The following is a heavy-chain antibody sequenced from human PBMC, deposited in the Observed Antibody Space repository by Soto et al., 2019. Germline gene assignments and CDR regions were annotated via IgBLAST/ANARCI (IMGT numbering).Heavy chain of an antibody. CDR1: GFTFSSYG. V-gene: IGHV3-30*18. Sequence: HPGGSLRLSCAASGFTFSSYGMHWVRQAPGKGLEWVAVISYDGSNKYYADSVKGRFTISRDNSKNTLYLQMNSLRAEDTAVYFCAKDQSDGSRYSSSWHAFDIWGQGTMVTVSS. D-gene: IGHD6-13*01. J-gene: IGHJ3*02. CDR2: ISYDGSNK. CDR3: AKDQSDGSRYSSSWHAFDI.